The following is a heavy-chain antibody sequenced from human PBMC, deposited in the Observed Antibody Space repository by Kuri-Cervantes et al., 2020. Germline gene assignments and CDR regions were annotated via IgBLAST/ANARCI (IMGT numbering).Heavy chain of an antibody. V-gene: IGHV4-59*01. J-gene: IGHJ4*02. Sequence: SETLSLTCTVSGGSISSYYWSWIRQPPGKGLEWIGYIYYSGSTNYNPSLKSRVTISVDTSKNQFSLKLSSVTAADTAVYYCASSLIAAAGHMGDWGQGTLVTVSS. CDR3: ASSLIAAAGHMGD. D-gene: IGHD6-13*01. CDR2: IYYSGST. CDR1: GGSISSYY.